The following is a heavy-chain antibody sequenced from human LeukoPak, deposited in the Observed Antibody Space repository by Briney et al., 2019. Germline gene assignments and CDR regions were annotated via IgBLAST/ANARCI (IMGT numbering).Heavy chain of an antibody. D-gene: IGHD6-13*01. CDR3: ERGIAAAGTANWFDP. V-gene: IGHV4-38-2*02. CDR2: IYHSGST. Sequence: SETLSLTCTVSGYSISSGYYWGWIRQPPGKGLEWIGSIYHSGSTYYNPSLKSRVTISVDTSKNQFSLKLSSVTAADTAVYYCERGIAAAGTANWFDPWGQGTLVTVSS. J-gene: IGHJ5*02. CDR1: GYSISSGYY.